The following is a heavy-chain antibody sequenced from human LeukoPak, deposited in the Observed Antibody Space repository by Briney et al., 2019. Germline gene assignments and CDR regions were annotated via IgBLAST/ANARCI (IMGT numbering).Heavy chain of an antibody. CDR3: ARGSARVTTSRGGNWFAP. Sequence: GGSLRLSRAASGFTFSSYAMHWVRQAPGKGLEWMGWIKPNSGGTNYAQKFQGRVTMTRDTSINTAYMELSSLRSDDTAVYYCARGSARVTTSRGGNWFAPWGKGTLVPVSS. D-gene: IGHD5-18*01. CDR1: GFTFSSYA. V-gene: IGHV1-2*02. J-gene: IGHJ5*02. CDR2: IKPNSGGT.